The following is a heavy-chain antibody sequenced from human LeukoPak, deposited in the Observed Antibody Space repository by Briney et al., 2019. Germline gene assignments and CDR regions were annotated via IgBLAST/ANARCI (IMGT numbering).Heavy chain of an antibody. J-gene: IGHJ5*02. D-gene: IGHD2-15*01. Sequence: GESLKISCKGSGYSFTSYWNGRVRQMPGKSLEWMGIIYPGDSDTRYSPSFQGQVTISADKSISTAYLQWSSLKASDTAMYYCAGGYCSGGSCYWFDPWGQGTLVTVSS. CDR1: GYSFTSYW. V-gene: IGHV5-51*01. CDR3: AGGYCSGGSCYWFDP. CDR2: IYPGDSDT.